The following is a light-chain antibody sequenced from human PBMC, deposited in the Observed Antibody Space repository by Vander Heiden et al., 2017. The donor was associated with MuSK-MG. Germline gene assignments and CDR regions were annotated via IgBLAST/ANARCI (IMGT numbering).Light chain of an antibody. CDR3: QVWDSSSDHPV. CDR2: DDS. J-gene: IGLJ3*02. Sequence: SSVLTQPPSLSVAPGKTARITCGGNNIGSKSVHWYQQKPGQAPVLVIYDDSDRPSGIPERFSGSNSGNTATLTISRVEAGDEADYYCQVWDSSSDHPVFGGGTKLTVL. V-gene: IGLV3-21*04. CDR1: NIGSKS.